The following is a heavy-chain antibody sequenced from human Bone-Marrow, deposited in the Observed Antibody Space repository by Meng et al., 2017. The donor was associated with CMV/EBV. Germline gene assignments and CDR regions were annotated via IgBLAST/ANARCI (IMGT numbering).Heavy chain of an antibody. Sequence: SETLSLTCTVSGGSISSYYWSWIRQPPGKGLEWIGYIYYSGSTNYNPSLKSRVTISVDTSKNQFSLKRSSVAAADTAVYYCARYNSPSDAVDIWGRGTMVTVSS. V-gene: IGHV4-59*01. CDR3: ARYNSPSDAVDI. CDR2: IYYSGST. J-gene: IGHJ3*02. D-gene: IGHD1-14*01. CDR1: GGSISSYY.